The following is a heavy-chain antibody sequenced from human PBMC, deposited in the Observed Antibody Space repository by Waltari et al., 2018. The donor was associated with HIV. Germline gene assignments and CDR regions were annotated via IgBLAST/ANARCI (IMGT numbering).Heavy chain of an antibody. J-gene: IGHJ4*02. CDR3: AKSYGDYLRRYFFDY. D-gene: IGHD4-17*01. CDR2: ISGSGGTT. Sequence: EALLLESGVELVRPGGSLRLSCVAYDFTFNNYALSCVRQAPGKGREWVSSISGSGGTTYDADSVKGRFTVSRDNAKNTMYLQMNSLRAGDTAIYYCAKSYGDYLRRYFFDYWGQGTLVTVSS. CDR1: DFTFNNYA. V-gene: IGHV3-23*01.